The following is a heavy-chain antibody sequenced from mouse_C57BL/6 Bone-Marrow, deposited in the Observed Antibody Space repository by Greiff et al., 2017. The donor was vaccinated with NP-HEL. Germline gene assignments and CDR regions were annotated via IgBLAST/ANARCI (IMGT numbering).Heavy chain of an antibody. CDR3: ARSPTNELAY. CDR1: GFTFSSYG. CDR2: ISSGGSYT. V-gene: IGHV5-6*01. D-gene: IGHD2-10*01. J-gene: IGHJ3*01. Sequence: EVKLMESGGDLVKPGGSLKLSCAASGFTFSSYGMSWVRQTPDKRLEWVATISSGGSYTYYPDSVKGRVTITRDNAKNTLYLQMSSLKSEDTAMYYCARSPTNELAYWGQGTLVTVSA.